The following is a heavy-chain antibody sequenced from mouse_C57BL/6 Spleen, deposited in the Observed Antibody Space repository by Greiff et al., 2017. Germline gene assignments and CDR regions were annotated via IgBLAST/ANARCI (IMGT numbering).Heavy chain of an antibody. V-gene: IGHV1-15*01. CDR3: TRHGSSYEGDY. J-gene: IGHJ2*01. CDR2: IDPETGGT. CDR1: GYTFTDYE. Sequence: VKLVESGAELVRPGASVTLSCKASGYTFTDYEMHWVKQTPVHGLEWIGAIDPETGGTAYNQKFKGKAILTADKSSSTAYMELRSLTSEDSAVYYCTRHGSSYEGDYWGQGTTLTVSS. D-gene: IGHD1-1*01.